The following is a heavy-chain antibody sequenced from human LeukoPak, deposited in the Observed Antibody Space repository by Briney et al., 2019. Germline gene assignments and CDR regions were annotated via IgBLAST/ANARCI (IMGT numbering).Heavy chain of an antibody. CDR1: GFTFSSYE. CDR2: ISSSGSTI. J-gene: IGHJ5*02. CDR3: ARDQLEQWPHWFDP. Sequence: GGSLRVSCAASGFTFSSYEMHWVRQAPGKGLEWVSYISSSGSTIYYADSVKGRFTISRDNAKNSLYLQMNSLRAEDTAVYYCARDQLEQWPHWFDPWGQGTLVTVSS. V-gene: IGHV3-48*03. D-gene: IGHD6-19*01.